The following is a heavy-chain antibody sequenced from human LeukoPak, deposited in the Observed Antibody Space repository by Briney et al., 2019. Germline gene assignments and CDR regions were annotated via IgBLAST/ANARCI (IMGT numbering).Heavy chain of an antibody. V-gene: IGHV3-30*18. J-gene: IGHJ4*02. CDR1: GFTFSSYG. CDR3: AKGRNGEVRGALFDY. Sequence: PGGSLRLSCAASGFTFSSYGMHWVRQAPGKGLEWVAVISYDGSNKYYADSVKGRFTISRDNSKNTLYLQMNSLRAEDTAVYYCAKGRNGEVRGALFDYWGQGTLVTVSS. CDR2: ISYDGSNK. D-gene: IGHD3-10*01.